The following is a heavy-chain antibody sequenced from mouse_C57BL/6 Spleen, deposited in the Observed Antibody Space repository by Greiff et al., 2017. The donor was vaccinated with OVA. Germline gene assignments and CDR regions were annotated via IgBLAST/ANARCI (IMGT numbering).Heavy chain of an antibody. CDR2: IHPSDSDT. Sequence: QVQLKQPGAELVKPGASVKVSCKASGYTFTSYWMHWVKQRPGQGLEWIGRIHPSDSDTNYNQKFKGKATLTVDKSSSTAYMQLSSLTSEDSAVYYCAIPFLYYYAMDYWGQGTSVTVSS. V-gene: IGHV1-74*01. CDR3: AIPFLYYYAMDY. CDR1: GYTFTSYW. J-gene: IGHJ4*01.